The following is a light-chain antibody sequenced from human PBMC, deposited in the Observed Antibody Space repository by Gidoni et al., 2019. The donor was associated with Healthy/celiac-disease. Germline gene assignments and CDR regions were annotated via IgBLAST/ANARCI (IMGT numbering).Light chain of an antibody. J-gene: IGKJ4*01. CDR3: QQYGSS. CDR1: QSVSRSY. Sequence: EIVLTQSPGTLSLSPGERATLSCRASQSVSRSYLAWYQQKPGQAPRLLIYGASSRATGIPDRFSGSGSGTDFTITISRLEPEDFAVYYCQQYGSSFGGGTKVEIK. V-gene: IGKV3-20*01. CDR2: GAS.